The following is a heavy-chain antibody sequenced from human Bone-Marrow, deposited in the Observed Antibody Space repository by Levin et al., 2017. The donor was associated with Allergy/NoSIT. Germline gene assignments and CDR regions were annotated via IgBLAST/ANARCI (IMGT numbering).Heavy chain of an antibody. Sequence: PGGSLRLSCKASGYTFTSYAMHWVRQAPGQRLEWMGWINAGNGNTKYSQKFQGRVTITRDTSASTAYMELSSLRSEDTAVYYCARDDYGDSSFDPWGQGTLVTVSS. CDR1: GYTFTSYA. D-gene: IGHD4-17*01. J-gene: IGHJ5*02. CDR3: ARDDYGDSSFDP. CDR2: INAGNGNT. V-gene: IGHV1-3*01.